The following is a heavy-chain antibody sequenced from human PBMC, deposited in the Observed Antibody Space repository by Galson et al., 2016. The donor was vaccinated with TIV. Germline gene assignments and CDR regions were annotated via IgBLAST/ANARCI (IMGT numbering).Heavy chain of an antibody. D-gene: IGHD2-2*01. J-gene: IGHJ6*02. CDR3: ARYCSTANCYGSLTHDIDV. Sequence: QSGAEVKKPGASVKVSCKASGGTFSSYAISWVRQAPRQGLEWMGRIVPILGVTNYAQNFQGRVTITADISTNTAYMELSSLRSEDTAVYYCARYCSTANCYGSLTHDIDVWGQGTTVAVSS. V-gene: IGHV1-69*04. CDR1: GGTFSSYA. CDR2: IVPILGVT.